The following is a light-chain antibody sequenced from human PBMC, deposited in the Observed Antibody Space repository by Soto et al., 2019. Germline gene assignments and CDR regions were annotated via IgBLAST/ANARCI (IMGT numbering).Light chain of an antibody. CDR1: RSDVGGYNY. CDR2: EVS. V-gene: IGLV2-14*01. Sequence: QSVLTQPASVSASPGQSITISCTGTRSDVGGYNYVSWYQQHPGKAPKLIIYEVSNRPSGVSNRFSGSKSGNTASLTISGLQAEDEADYYCSSYTRSSTQDFGNGTKVTVL. CDR3: SSYTRSSTQD. J-gene: IGLJ1*01.